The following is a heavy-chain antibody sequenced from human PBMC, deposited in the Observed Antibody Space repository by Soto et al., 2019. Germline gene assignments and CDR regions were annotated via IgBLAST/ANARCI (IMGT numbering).Heavy chain of an antibody. Sequence: SVKVSCKASGYTFTSYAMHWVRQAPGQGLEWMGGIIPIFGTANYAQKFQGRVTIAADESTSTAYMELSSLRSEDTAVYYCAVLLRYFDWPQGYFDYWGQGTLVTVSS. CDR1: GYTFTSYA. J-gene: IGHJ4*02. CDR3: AVLLRYFDWPQGYFDY. V-gene: IGHV1-69*13. CDR2: IIPIFGTA. D-gene: IGHD3-9*01.